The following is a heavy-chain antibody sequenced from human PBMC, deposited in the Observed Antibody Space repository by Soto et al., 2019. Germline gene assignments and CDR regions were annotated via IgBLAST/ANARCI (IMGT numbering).Heavy chain of an antibody. Sequence: QLQLQESGPGLVKPSETLSLTCTVSGGSISSSSYYWGCIRQPPGKGLEWIGSIYYSGSTYYNPSLKSRVTISVDTSKNQFSLKLSSVTAADTAVYYCSTDMGAVDYWGQGTLVTVSS. V-gene: IGHV4-39*02. CDR1: GGSISSSSYY. CDR2: IYYSGST. CDR3: STDMGAVDY. D-gene: IGHD1-26*01. J-gene: IGHJ4*02.